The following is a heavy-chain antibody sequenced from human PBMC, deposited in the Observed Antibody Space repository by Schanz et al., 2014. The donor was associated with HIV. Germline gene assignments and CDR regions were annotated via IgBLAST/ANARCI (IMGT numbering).Heavy chain of an antibody. CDR3: AKPEYDSRGSSQSHFDY. Sequence: QVQLVESGGGVVQPGRSLRLSCVASGFTFDNYGMHWVRQAPGKGLEWVAVISYDGTNKYYADSVLARFTISRDNSKNTLYLQMTTLRIDDTAVYYCAKPEYDSRGSSQSHFDYWGQGTLVTVSP. CDR2: ISYDGTNK. D-gene: IGHD3-22*01. CDR1: GFTFDNYG. J-gene: IGHJ4*02. V-gene: IGHV3-30*18.